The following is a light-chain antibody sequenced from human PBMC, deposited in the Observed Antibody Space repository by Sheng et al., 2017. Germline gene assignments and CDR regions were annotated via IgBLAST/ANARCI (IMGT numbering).Light chain of an antibody. J-gene: IGLJ2*01. Sequence: SYELTQPPSLSVSPRTDGPGSPALEMNCQSNMLIGTSRGQARPLVLVIYKDNERPSGIPERFSGSSSGTTVTLTIRGVQAEDEADYFCQSADSSGPSYVVFGGGTEADRP. V-gene: IGLV3-25*03. CDR1: NCQSN. CDR3: QSADSSGPSYVV. CDR2: KDN.